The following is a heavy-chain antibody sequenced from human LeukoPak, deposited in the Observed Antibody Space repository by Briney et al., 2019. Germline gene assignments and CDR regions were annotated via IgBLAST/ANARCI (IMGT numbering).Heavy chain of an antibody. CDR3: ARASLNGGVFNY. V-gene: IGHV1-8*01. J-gene: IGHJ4*02. Sequence: GASVTVSCKASGYTFTSYDINWVRQATGQGLEWMGWMNSNSGNTGYAQKFQGRVAMTRSTSISTAYMELSSLRSEDTAVYYCARASLNGGVFNYWGLGTLVTVSS. CDR2: MNSNSGNT. D-gene: IGHD2-8*01. CDR1: GYTFTSYD.